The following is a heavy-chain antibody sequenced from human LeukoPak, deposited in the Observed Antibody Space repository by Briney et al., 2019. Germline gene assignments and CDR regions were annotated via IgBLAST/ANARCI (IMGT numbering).Heavy chain of an antibody. Sequence: PSETLSLTCAVYGGSFSGYYWTWIRQPPGKGLEWIGEINHSGSTNYNPSLKSRVTISVDTSKNQFSLKLRSVTAADTALYFCARLYDYGGIMYFDYWGQGTLVTVSS. CDR2: INHSGST. V-gene: IGHV4-34*01. CDR1: GGSFSGYY. CDR3: ARLYDYGGIMYFDY. D-gene: IGHD4-23*01. J-gene: IGHJ4*02.